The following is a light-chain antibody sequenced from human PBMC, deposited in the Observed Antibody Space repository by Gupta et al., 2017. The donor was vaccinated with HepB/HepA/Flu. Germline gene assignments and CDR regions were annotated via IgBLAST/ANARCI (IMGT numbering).Light chain of an antibody. CDR3: CSYAGSYTQV. CDR1: SSDVGYYNY. J-gene: IGLJ3*02. Sequence: QSALTQPRSVSGSPGQSVKISCTGTSSDVGYYNYVSWYQHHPGKAPKLIIYDVAKRPSGVPDRFSGSKSGNAASLTISRLQAEDEADYYCCSYAGSYTQVFGGGTKVTVL. CDR2: DVA. V-gene: IGLV2-11*01.